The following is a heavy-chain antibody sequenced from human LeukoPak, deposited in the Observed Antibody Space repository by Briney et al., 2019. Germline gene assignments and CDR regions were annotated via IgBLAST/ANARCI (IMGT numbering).Heavy chain of an antibody. CDR3: ARLNLEGVGTLLDY. D-gene: IGHD3-16*01. Sequence: GRSLRLSCAASGFTFSSYAMDWVRQAPGKGMEWVAVISYDGSNKYYADSVKGRFTISRDNSKNTLYLQMNSLRAEDTAVYYCARLNLEGVGTLLDYWGQGTLVTVSS. V-gene: IGHV3-30*04. CDR1: GFTFSSYA. CDR2: ISYDGSNK. J-gene: IGHJ4*02.